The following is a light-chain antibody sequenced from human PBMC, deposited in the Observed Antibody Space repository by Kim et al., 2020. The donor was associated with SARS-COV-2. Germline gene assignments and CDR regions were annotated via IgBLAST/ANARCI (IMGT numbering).Light chain of an antibody. CDR1: SYNVGNRG. Sequence: QTATLTCPGNSYNVGNRGAAWLQQPQGHPPKPLSYRNNNRPSGISEQFSASRSGNTASLTITGLQPEDEADYYCSAWDRSLSAWVFGGGTQLTVL. J-gene: IGLJ3*02. V-gene: IGLV10-54*04. CDR3: SAWDRSLSAWV. CDR2: RNN.